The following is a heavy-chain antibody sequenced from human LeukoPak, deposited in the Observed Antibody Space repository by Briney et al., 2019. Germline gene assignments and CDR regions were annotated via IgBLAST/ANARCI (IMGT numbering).Heavy chain of an antibody. D-gene: IGHD6-13*01. Sequence: PGGSLRLSCAASGFTFNNYAMNWVRQVPGKGLEWVSGISGFGGSTYYAPSVKGRLTISRDNFGNMLYLHLDSLRVEDTAIYYCARRSGSSWSSFDYWGQGALVTVSS. CDR3: ARRSGSSWSSFDY. CDR1: GFTFNNYA. J-gene: IGHJ4*02. CDR2: ISGFGGST. V-gene: IGHV3-23*01.